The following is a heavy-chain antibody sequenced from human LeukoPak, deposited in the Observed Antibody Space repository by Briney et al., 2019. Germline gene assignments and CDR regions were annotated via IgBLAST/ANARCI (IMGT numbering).Heavy chain of an antibody. D-gene: IGHD2-15*01. J-gene: IGHJ3*02. V-gene: IGHV3-11*03. CDR1: GCIFSEYY. CDR2: ISSRSSYT. Sequence: GGSLRLSCAASGCIFSEYYMNRIRQAPGRGLEWVSYISSRSSYTDYADSVKGRFTISRDNAKNSLYLQMNSLGAEDSAVYYCARKVVAGLVGPLDIWGQGTMVTVSS. CDR3: ARKVVAGLVGPLDI.